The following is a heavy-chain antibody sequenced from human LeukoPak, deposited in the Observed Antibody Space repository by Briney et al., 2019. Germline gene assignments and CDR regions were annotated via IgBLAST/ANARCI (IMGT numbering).Heavy chain of an antibody. D-gene: IGHD1-7*01. CDR2: INEDGSEQ. Sequence: GGFLRLSCAASGFTFSTYWMSWVRQAPGKGLEWVANINEDGSEQYFVDSAKGRFTMSRDNAQNSLYLQMNSLRGDDTAVYYCARAGDRGTTDYWGQGTLVTVSS. CDR3: ARAGDRGTTDY. J-gene: IGHJ4*02. CDR1: GFTFSTYW. V-gene: IGHV3-7*01.